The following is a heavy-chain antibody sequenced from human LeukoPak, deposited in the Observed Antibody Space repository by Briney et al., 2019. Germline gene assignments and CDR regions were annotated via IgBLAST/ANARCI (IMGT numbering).Heavy chain of an antibody. V-gene: IGHV3-15*01. CDR3: TTAKYDFWSGWIDGG. Sequence: TGGSLRLSCTASGFTFSTAFMNWVRQAPGKGLEWVARTTSKSYEGTTDYAAPVKGRFTISRDDSKNTLYLQMNSLKTEDTAVYYCTTAKYDFWSGWIDGGWGQGTLVTVSS. CDR1: GFTFSTAF. D-gene: IGHD3-3*01. CDR2: TTSKSYEGTT. J-gene: IGHJ4*02.